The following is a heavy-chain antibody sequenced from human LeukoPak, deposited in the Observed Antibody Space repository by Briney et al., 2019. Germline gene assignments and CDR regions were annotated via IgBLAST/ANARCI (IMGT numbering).Heavy chain of an antibody. J-gene: IGHJ4*02. CDR2: ISGSGGST. CDR1: GFTFSSYA. V-gene: IGHV3-23*01. D-gene: IGHD5-18*01. CDR3: HTDWVSY. Sequence: GGSLRLSCAASGFTFSSYAMSWVRQAPGQGLEWVSAISGSGGSTYYADSVKGRFTISRDNSKDTLYPQMNSLRAEDTAVYYCHTDWVSYWGQGTLVTVSS.